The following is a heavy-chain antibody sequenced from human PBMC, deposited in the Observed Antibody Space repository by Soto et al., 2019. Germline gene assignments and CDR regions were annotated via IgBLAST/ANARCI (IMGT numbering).Heavy chain of an antibody. V-gene: IGHV3-15*07. D-gene: IGHD5-18*01. Sequence: PGGSLRLSCAVSGVTLSNVWMNWARQAPGKGPEWVGRIKSKTDGGTVEYAAPVKNRFTISRDDSENTLYLQMNNLKTEDTAVYYCSHGYYQYFESWGQGT. CDR2: IKSKTDGGTV. CDR1: GVTLSNVW. CDR3: SHGYYQYFES. J-gene: IGHJ4*02.